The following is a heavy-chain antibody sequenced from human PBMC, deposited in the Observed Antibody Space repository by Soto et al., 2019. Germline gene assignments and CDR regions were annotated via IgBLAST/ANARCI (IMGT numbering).Heavy chain of an antibody. J-gene: IGHJ5*02. CDR3: ARDRGYDILTGRDGFDP. CDR2: IYYSGST. V-gene: IGHV4-59*01. D-gene: IGHD3-9*01. CDR1: GGSISSYY. Sequence: SETLSLTCTVSGGSISSYYWSWIRQPPGKGLEWIGYIYYSGSTNYNPSLKSRVTISVDTSKNQFSLKLSSVTAADTAVYYCARDRGYDILTGRDGFDPWGQGTLVTVSS.